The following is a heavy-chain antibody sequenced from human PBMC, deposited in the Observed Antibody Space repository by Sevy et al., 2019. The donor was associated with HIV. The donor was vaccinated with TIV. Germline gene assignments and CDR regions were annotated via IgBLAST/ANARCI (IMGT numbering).Heavy chain of an antibody. D-gene: IGHD3-16*01. Sequence: GGSLRLSCAASGFTFSSYAMSWVRQAPGKGLEWVSAISGSGGSTYYADSVKGRFTIYRDKSKNTLYLQMKSLRAEDTAVYYCARPHPGRGGSAFDIWGQGTMVTVSS. V-gene: IGHV3-23*01. CDR3: ARPHPGRGGSAFDI. CDR2: ISGSGGST. CDR1: GFTFSSYA. J-gene: IGHJ3*02.